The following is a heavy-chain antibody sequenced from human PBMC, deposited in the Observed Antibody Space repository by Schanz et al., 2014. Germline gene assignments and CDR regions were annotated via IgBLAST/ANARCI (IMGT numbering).Heavy chain of an antibody. CDR1: GFTFRSYT. CDR3: ARVELSVYYYAMDV. CDR2: ISPSSSYI. J-gene: IGHJ6*02. D-gene: IGHD2-15*01. Sequence: EVQLVESGGGVVQPGGSLRLSWAASGFTFRSYTITWFRQAPGKGLEYISSISPSSSYIYYADSVKGRFTISRDNAKNSLYLQMNSLRAEDAAVYYCARVELSVYYYAMDVWGQGTTVTVSS. V-gene: IGHV3-21*02.